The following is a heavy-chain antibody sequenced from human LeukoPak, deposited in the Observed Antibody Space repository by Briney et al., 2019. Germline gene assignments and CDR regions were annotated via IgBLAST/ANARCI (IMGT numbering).Heavy chain of an antibody. Sequence: PSETLSLTCTVSGASISHFYWSWIRQTPEKGLEWMGRVHTSGGSTYYSSLKTRLTMSIDTSRSQLSLKLTSVTAADTAVYFCARLGSYHDFWGQGALVTVSS. CDR1: GASISHFY. CDR2: VHTSGGS. D-gene: IGHD1-26*01. V-gene: IGHV4-4*09. CDR3: ARLGSYHDF. J-gene: IGHJ4*02.